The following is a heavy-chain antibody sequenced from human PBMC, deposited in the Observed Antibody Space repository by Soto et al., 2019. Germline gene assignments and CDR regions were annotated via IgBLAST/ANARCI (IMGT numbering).Heavy chain of an antibody. V-gene: IGHV1-3*01. D-gene: IGHD3-10*01. CDR2: INAGNGDT. CDR3: ARGVGQFDY. J-gene: IGHJ4*02. Sequence: QVQLVQSGAEVKKPGASVKVSCKASGYTFTNYAMHWVRQAPGQRLEWMGWINAGNGDTKYSQKCXGRVTMTRDTSARTAYMDLSSLRSEDTAVYYCARGVGQFDYWGQGTLVTVSS. CDR1: GYTFTNYA.